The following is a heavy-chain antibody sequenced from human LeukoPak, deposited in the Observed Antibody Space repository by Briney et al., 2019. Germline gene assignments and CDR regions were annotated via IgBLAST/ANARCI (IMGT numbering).Heavy chain of an antibody. CDR3: AKSRYSSSWYYFDY. D-gene: IGHD6-13*01. J-gene: IGHJ4*02. Sequence: QPGGSLRLSCAASGFTFSSYWMHWVRQAPGKGLVWVSRINSDGSSTSYADSVKGRFTISRDNSKNTLYLQMNSLRAEDTAVYYCAKSRYSSSWYYFDYWGQGTLVTVSS. V-gene: IGHV3-74*01. CDR1: GFTFSSYW. CDR2: INSDGSST.